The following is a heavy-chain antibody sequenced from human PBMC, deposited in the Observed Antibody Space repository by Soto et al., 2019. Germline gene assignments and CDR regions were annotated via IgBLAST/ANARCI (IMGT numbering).Heavy chain of an antibody. CDR2: ISWNSGSI. Sequence: PGGSLRLSCAASGFTFDDYAMHWVRQAPGKGLEWVSGISWNSGSIGYADSVKGRFTIFRDNAKNSLYLQMNSLRAEDTALYYCAKGIDFDVTTGLDYWGQGTLVTVSS. CDR3: AKGIDFDVTTGLDY. D-gene: IGHD2-8*02. J-gene: IGHJ4*02. CDR1: GFTFDDYA. V-gene: IGHV3-9*01.